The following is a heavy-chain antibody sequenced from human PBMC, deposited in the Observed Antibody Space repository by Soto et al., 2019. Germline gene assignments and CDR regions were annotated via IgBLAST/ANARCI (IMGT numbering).Heavy chain of an antibody. Sequence: SVKVSCKASGGSFSSYAISWVRQAPGQGLEWMGWIIPIFGTANYAQKFQGRVTITADKSTSTAYRELSSLRSEDTAVYYCAREAPGYYDFGSGYPGFDAWGQGTLVTVSS. D-gene: IGHD3-3*01. CDR2: IIPIFGTA. J-gene: IGHJ5*02. CDR3: AREAPGYYDFGSGYPGFDA. CDR1: GGSFSSYA. V-gene: IGHV1-69*06.